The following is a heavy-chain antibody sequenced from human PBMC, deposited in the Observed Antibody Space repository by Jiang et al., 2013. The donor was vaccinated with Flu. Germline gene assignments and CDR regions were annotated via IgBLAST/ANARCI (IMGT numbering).Heavy chain of an antibody. D-gene: IGHD1-1*01. Sequence: QTLSLTCGIPGDSVSSNSAVWNWIRQSPSRGLEWLGRTYYRSKWSNDYAVSVKSRITINSDTSKNQFSLQLNSVTPEDTAVYYCARATFSGTVISYYFDYWGQGTLVTVSS. CDR1: GDSVSSNSAV. J-gene: IGHJ4*02. CDR2: TYYRSKWSN. CDR3: ARATFSGTVISYYFDY. V-gene: IGHV6-1*01.